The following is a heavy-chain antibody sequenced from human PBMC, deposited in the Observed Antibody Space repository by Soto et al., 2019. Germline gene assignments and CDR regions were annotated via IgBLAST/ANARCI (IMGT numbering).Heavy chain of an antibody. V-gene: IGHV1-18*01. CDR1: GYTFTSYG. J-gene: IGHJ4*02. CDR2: ISAHNGNT. D-gene: IGHD1-1*01. CDR3: ARGRYGDY. Sequence: QVHLVQSGAEGKKPGASVKVSCKCSGYTFTSYGITWVRQAPGQGLERMGWISAHNGNTTYAPKLQGRVTVTRDTSTSTAYMELRSLRSDDTAVYYCARGRYGDYWGQGALVTVSS.